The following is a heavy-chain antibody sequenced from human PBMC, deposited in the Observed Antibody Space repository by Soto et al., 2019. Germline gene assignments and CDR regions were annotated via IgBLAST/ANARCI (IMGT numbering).Heavy chain of an antibody. D-gene: IGHD1-1*01. Sequence: PGGSLRLSCAASGFTFSKHWMHWVRQAPGKGLVWVSHIKTDGSFTRDADSVKGRFTISRDNARNTLYLQMNSLRAEETAVYYCARDNNWSLDYWGKGTLVTVSS. V-gene: IGHV3-74*01. CDR2: IKTDGSFT. CDR3: ARDNNWSLDY. CDR1: GFTFSKHW. J-gene: IGHJ4*02.